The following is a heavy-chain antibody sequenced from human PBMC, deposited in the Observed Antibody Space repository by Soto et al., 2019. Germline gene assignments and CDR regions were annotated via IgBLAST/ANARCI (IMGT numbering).Heavy chain of an antibody. CDR1: GFTFSSYG. V-gene: IGHV3-33*01. CDR3: ARGGGVVVAATQGWFDP. D-gene: IGHD2-15*01. J-gene: IGHJ5*02. CDR2: IWYDGSNK. Sequence: QVQLVESGGGVVQPGRSLRLSCAASGFTFSSYGMHWVRQAPGKGLEWVAVIWYDGSNKYYADSVKGRFTISRDNSKNTLYLQMNSLRAEDTAVYYCARGGGVVVAATQGWFDPWGQGTLVTVSS.